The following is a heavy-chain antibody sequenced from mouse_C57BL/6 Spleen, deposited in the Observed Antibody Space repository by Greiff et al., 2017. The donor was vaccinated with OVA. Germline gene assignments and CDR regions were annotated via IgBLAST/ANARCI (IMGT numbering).Heavy chain of an antibody. CDR3: ARVYDGTA. CDR2: INPNNGGT. Sequence: EVQLQQSGPELVKPGASVKISCKASGYTFTDYYMNWVKQSHGKSLEWIGDINPNNGGTSYNQKFKGKATLTVDKSSSTAYMELRSLTSEDSAVYYCARVYDGTAWGQGTTLTVSS. D-gene: IGHD2-3*01. CDR1: GYTFTDYY. V-gene: IGHV1-26*01. J-gene: IGHJ2*01.